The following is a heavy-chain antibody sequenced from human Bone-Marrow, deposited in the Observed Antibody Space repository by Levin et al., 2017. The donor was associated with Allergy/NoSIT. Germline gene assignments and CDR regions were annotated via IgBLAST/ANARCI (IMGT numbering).Heavy chain of an antibody. CDR3: ARDLNDYGDNIGFYNFSGMDV. V-gene: IGHV3-30*04. CDR2: ISYSGTKK. J-gene: IGHJ6*02. CDR1: GFTFSSYG. Sequence: GGSLRLSCAASGFTFSSYGMHWVRQAPGKGLEWVAVISYSGTKKYYGDSVKGRFTISRDTSKNTLSLQMNSLRAEDTAVYYCARDLNDYGDNIGFYNFSGMDVWGQGTTVTVSS. D-gene: IGHD4-17*01.